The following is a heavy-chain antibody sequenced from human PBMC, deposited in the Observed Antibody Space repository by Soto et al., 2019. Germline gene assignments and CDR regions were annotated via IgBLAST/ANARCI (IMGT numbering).Heavy chain of an antibody. CDR2: INPESTTL. CDR1: EITLNIYW. V-gene: IGHV3-74*01. CDR3: TKDTLGAWDS. Sequence: EAQLVESGGGLGQPGGSLTLSCTASEITLNIYWMHWIRQAPGKGLVWVSRINPESTTLTYADSVTGRFTISRDSAKNTLYLQMNGLSAEDTAIYYCTKDTLGAWDSWGQGTLVTVSS. D-gene: IGHD2-15*01. J-gene: IGHJ4*02.